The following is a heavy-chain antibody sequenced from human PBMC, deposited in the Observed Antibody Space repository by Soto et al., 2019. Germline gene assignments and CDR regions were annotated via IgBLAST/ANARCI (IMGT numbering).Heavy chain of an antibody. CDR1: GFTFSSYA. CDR3: AKDRMRGRGEYYFDY. Sequence: GGSLKLSCAASGFTFSSYAMSWVRQATGKGLEWVSAISGSGGSTYYADSVKGRFTIPRDNSKNTLYLQMNSLRAEDTAVYYCAKDRMRGRGEYYFDYWGQGTLVTVSS. J-gene: IGHJ4*02. D-gene: IGHD3-16*01. V-gene: IGHV3-23*01. CDR2: ISGSGGST.